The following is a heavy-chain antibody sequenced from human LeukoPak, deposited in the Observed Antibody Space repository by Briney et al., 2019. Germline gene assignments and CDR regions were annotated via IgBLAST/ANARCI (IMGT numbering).Heavy chain of an antibody. CDR2: ISSSSSTI. D-gene: IGHD3-22*01. CDR1: GFTFSSYS. J-gene: IGHJ3*02. V-gene: IGHV3-48*01. CDR3: ARAMIVVRNAFDI. Sequence: TGGSLRLSCAASGFTFSSYSMNWVRQAPGKGLEWVSYISSSSSTIYYADSVKGRFTISRDNAKNSLYVQMNSLRAEDTAVYYCARAMIVVRNAFDIWGQGTMVTVSS.